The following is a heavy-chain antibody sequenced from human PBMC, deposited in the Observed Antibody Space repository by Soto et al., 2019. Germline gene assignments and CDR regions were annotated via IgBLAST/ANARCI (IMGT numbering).Heavy chain of an antibody. V-gene: IGHV6-1*01. CDR2: TYYRSKWYY. CDR3: AMEYYGIDV. Sequence: SQTPSLTCAISGNSVSTNSAAWNLIRQSPSRGVEWLGRTYYRSKWYYDYAVSEKSRITINSDTSKIQFSLQLNSVTPEDTALYYCAMEYYGIDVWGQGTTVTVSS. J-gene: IGHJ6*02. D-gene: IGHD3-3*01. CDR1: GNSVSTNSAA.